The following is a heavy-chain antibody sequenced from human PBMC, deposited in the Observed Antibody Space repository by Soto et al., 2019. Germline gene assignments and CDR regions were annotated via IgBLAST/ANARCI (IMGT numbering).Heavy chain of an antibody. Sequence: GGSVKVYFKAPADPFTSYYIHLVRQAPGHGLEWMGIINPNGGSTRFAQTLQGRITMTTDTSTSTVYMELRSLRSEDTAVYYCARSSGRVFGIIIAGSNWLAPWGQGSMVTVSS. D-gene: IGHD1-26*01. V-gene: IGHV1-46*04. CDR2: INPNGGST. CDR3: ARSSGRVFGIIIAGSNWLAP. J-gene: IGHJ5*02. CDR1: ADPFTSYY.